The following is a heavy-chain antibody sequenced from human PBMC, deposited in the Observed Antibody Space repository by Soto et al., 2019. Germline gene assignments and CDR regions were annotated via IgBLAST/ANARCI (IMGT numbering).Heavy chain of an antibody. Sequence: QVQLVESGGGVVQPGRSLRLSCAASGFTFSSYAMHWVRQAPGKGLEWVAVISYDGSNKYYADSVKGRFTISRDNSKNTLYLQMNSLSAEDTAVYYCARGPGGYFDWLFDYWGQGTLVTVSS. CDR3: ARGPGGYFDWLFDY. CDR2: ISYDGSNK. CDR1: GFTFSSYA. D-gene: IGHD3-9*01. V-gene: IGHV3-30-3*01. J-gene: IGHJ4*02.